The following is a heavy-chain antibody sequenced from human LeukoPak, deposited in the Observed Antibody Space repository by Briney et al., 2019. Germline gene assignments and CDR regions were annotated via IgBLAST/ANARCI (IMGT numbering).Heavy chain of an antibody. CDR2: ISGSGERT. Sequence: GASLRLSCAASGFTFSSHELTWVRQAPNKGLEWVSAISGSGERTHYADSVKGRFTISRDNSRNILYLQMSNLGAEDTAIYYCAKDSAPGIAADDYWGQGTLVTVSS. V-gene: IGHV3-23*01. D-gene: IGHD6-13*01. J-gene: IGHJ4*02. CDR3: AKDSAPGIAADDY. CDR1: GFTFSSHE.